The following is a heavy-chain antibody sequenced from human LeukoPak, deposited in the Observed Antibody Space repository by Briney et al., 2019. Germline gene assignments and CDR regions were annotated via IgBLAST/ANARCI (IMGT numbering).Heavy chain of an antibody. D-gene: IGHD3-22*01. CDR3: ATGPHTGVNYYDSSGYYY. CDR1: GGFFSGDY. CDR2: TNPSGST. Sequence: PSQTLSLTCALYGGFFSGDYCSWIRQLARNWLEWIGATNPSGSTNYNPFLKSRVTISVDTSTNQFSLKLSSVTAADTAVYYCATGPHTGVNYYDSSGYYYCGQGTLVTVSS. V-gene: IGHV4-34*01. J-gene: IGHJ4*02.